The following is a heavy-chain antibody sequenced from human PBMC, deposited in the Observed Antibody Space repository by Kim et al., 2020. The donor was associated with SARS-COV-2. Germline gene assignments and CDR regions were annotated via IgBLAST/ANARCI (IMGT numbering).Heavy chain of an antibody. V-gene: IGHV4-39*01. Sequence: SETLSLTCTVSGGSISSSSYYWGWIRQPPGKGLEWIGSINYSGSTYYNPSLKSRVTISVDTSKNQFTLKLSTVTAADTAVYYCARQPTTGTSGGFDYLG. J-gene: IGHJ4*01. CDR3: ARQPTTGTSGGFDY. CDR1: GGSISSSSYY. CDR2: INYSGST. D-gene: IGHD4-17*01.